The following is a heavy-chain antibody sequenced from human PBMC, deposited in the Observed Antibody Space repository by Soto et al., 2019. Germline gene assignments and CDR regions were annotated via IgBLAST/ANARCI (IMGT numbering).Heavy chain of an antibody. CDR1: GYTFTSLA. V-gene: IGHV1-8*01. J-gene: IGHJ4*02. CDR3: ARGIEACFDY. CDR2: MSPNSGNT. Sequence: ASVKVSCKTSGYTFTSLAINWVRQATGQGLEWLGWMSPNSGNTAYAQKFQGRVTMTRDTSMSTVYMELSSLTSEDTAVYYCARGIEACFDYWGQGTLVTRFS.